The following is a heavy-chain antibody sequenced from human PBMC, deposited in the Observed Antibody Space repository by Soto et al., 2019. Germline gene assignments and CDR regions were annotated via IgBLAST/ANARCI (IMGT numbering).Heavy chain of an antibody. J-gene: IGHJ3*02. Sequence: QVQLQQSGPGLVKPSQTLSITCAISGDSVSGSSAAGDWIRQSPSRGLEWLGRTYYRSKWYNDYAVSVKSRITINPDTSKNQFSLQLNSVTPEDTAVYYCARNIGELPGEDAFDIWGQGTMVTVSS. CDR3: ARNIGELPGEDAFDI. D-gene: IGHD3-10*01. CDR2: TYYRSKWYN. CDR1: GDSVSGSSAA. V-gene: IGHV6-1*01.